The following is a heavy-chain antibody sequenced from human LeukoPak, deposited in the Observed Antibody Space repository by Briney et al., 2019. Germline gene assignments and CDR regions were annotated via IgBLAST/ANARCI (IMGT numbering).Heavy chain of an antibody. CDR1: GGSISSGDYY. CDR2: IYYRGST. CDR3: ARSPHIVVVTAIRDAFDI. J-gene: IGHJ3*02. D-gene: IGHD2-21*02. V-gene: IGHV4-30-4*01. Sequence: SETLSLTRTVSGGSISSGDYYWSWIRQPPGKGLEWIGYIYYRGSTYYNPSLKSRVTISVDTSKNQFSLKLSSVTAADTAVYYCARSPHIVVVTAIRDAFDIWGQGTMVTVSS.